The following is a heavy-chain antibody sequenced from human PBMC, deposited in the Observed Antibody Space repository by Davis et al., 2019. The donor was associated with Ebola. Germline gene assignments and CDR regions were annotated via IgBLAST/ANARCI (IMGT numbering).Heavy chain of an antibody. J-gene: IGHJ5*02. CDR3: ARGHTYGRWDDWFDP. Sequence: AASVKVSCKASGYTFTRYAMNWVRQAPGQGLEWMGRINPNFGGKIYAQKFQDRVTLTIDTSINTAYMELDSLRSDDTAVYYCARGHTYGRWDDWFDPWGQGTLVTVSS. CDR2: INPNFGGK. D-gene: IGHD1-26*01. CDR1: GYTFTRYA. V-gene: IGHV1-2*06.